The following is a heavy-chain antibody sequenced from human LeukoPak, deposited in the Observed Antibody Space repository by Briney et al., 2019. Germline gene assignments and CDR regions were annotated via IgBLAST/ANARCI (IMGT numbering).Heavy chain of an antibody. CDR2: MNPDTGNS. D-gene: IGHD3-22*01. Sequence: ASVKVSCKGSGYTFSSYDINWVRQATGQGLEWMGWMNPDTGNSGYAQKFQGRVTITRDTSISTAYMELSSLGSEDTAVYYCARLSQTPAYYDTSVYYLGYWGQGTLVTVSS. V-gene: IGHV1-8*01. CDR1: GYTFSSYD. J-gene: IGHJ4*02. CDR3: ARLSQTPAYYDTSVYYLGY.